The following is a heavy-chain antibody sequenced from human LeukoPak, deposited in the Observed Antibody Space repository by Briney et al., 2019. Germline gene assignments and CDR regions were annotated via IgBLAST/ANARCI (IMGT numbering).Heavy chain of an antibody. V-gene: IGHV3-73*01. CDR2: IRSKANSYAT. CDR1: GFTFSGSA. J-gene: IGHJ4*02. D-gene: IGHD3-16*01. Sequence: PGGSLKLSCAASGFTFSGSAMHWVRQASGKGLEWVGRIRSKANSYATAYAASVKGRFTISRDDSKNTAYLQMNSLKTEDTAVYYCTRQGPRMGIDYWGQGTLVTVSS. CDR3: TRQGPRMGIDY.